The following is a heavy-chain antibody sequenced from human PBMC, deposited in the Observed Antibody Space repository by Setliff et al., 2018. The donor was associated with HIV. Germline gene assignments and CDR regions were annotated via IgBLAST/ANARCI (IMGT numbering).Heavy chain of an antibody. CDR3: AITIVGVTTEMY. V-gene: IGHV4-34*01. CDR2: VNHNGNI. CDR1: GVPFSDYY. Sequence: PSETLSLTCGLNGVPFSDYYWNWIRQSPGKGLEWIVEVNHNGNINYNPSLQSRVTVSVDTSKPQFSLKMNSVTAVDTAVYYCAITIVGVTTEMYWGQGTQVTVSS. D-gene: IGHD2-21*02. J-gene: IGHJ4*02.